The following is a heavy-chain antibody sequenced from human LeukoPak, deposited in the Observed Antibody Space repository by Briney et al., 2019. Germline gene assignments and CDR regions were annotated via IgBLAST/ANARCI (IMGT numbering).Heavy chain of an antibody. J-gene: IGHJ4*02. D-gene: IGHD2-15*01. CDR3: AKDTLTRKGYDY. V-gene: IGHV3-7*01. CDR1: GFTFSRYW. CDR2: IKQDGSEK. Sequence: GGSLRLSFAASGFTFSRYWMSWVRQAPGKGLEWVGNIKQDGSEKYYEDSVKGRFTISRDNSKNTLYLQMNSLRAEDTAVYYCAKDTLTRKGYDYWGQGTLVTVSS.